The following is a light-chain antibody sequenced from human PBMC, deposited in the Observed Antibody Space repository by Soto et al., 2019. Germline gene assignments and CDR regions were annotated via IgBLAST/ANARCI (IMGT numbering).Light chain of an antibody. Sequence: EIVLTQSPATLSSFPGDRVTLSCRASQAVNTRLAWYQHRPGQAPRPLIYLASNRAAGVPARFSGSGSGTDFTLTISDVEPEDFAVYYCRQRQSWPRTFGQGTKVDIK. CDR3: RQRQSWPRT. CDR2: LAS. CDR1: QAVNTR. J-gene: IGKJ1*01. V-gene: IGKV3-11*01.